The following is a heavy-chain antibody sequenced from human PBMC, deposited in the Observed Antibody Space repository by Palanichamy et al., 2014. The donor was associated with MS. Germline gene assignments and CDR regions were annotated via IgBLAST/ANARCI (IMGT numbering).Heavy chain of an antibody. CDR1: GGSISSTSYY. CDR3: AIESRIAMAGAGDSY. D-gene: IGHD6-19*01. CDR2: VYYTGST. V-gene: IGHV4-39*01. Sequence: QLQLQESGPGLVKPSETLSLTCTVSGGSISSTSYYWGWIRQPPGKGLEWIGTVYYTGSTEYNPSLKSRVTISVDRSRNQFSLKLSSVTAADTAAYYCAIESRIAMAGAGDSYWGQGTLVTVSS. J-gene: IGHJ4*02.